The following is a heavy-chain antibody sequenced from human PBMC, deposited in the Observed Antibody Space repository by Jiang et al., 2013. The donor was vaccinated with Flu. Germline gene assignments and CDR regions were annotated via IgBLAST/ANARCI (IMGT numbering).Heavy chain of an antibody. Sequence: VQLVESGAEVKNPGASVKVSCKASGYTFTSYSMHWVRQAPGQGLEWLAIINPTDGSTTYAQLFQGRVTMTRDTSTSTFYMELSSLRSDDTAVYYCARVRGYGSGSPHSMDYWGQGTPGHRLL. CDR3: ARVRGYGSGSPHSMDY. CDR2: INPTDGST. CDR1: GYTFTSYS. J-gene: IGHJ4*02. D-gene: IGHD3-10*01. V-gene: IGHV1-46*01.